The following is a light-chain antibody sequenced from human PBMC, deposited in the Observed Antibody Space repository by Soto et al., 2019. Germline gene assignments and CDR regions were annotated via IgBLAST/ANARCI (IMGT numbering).Light chain of an antibody. CDR2: GAS. CDR3: QQYYNWWT. V-gene: IGKV3-15*01. CDR1: QSVSSN. Sequence: IEMTQSPATLSVSPGERATLSCRASQSVSSNLVWYQQKPGQAPRLLIYGASTRVTGIPARFSGSGSGTEFTLTISSLQSEDFAVYYCQQYYNWWTFGQGTKVDIK. J-gene: IGKJ1*01.